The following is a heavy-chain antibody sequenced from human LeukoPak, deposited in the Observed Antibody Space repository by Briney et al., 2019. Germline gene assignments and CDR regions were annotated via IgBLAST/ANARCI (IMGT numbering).Heavy chain of an antibody. J-gene: IGHJ4*02. CDR1: GFTFSSYA. D-gene: IGHD5-12*01. Sequence: PGGSLRLSCAASGFTFSSYAMTWVRQAPGKGLEWVSAITASGDDSYYADSVKGRFAISRDNSKNTFYLQMISLRAEDTAIYYCAKDRRQISVATTFDSWGQGTLVTVSS. CDR2: ITASGDDS. V-gene: IGHV3-23*01. CDR3: AKDRRQISVATTFDS.